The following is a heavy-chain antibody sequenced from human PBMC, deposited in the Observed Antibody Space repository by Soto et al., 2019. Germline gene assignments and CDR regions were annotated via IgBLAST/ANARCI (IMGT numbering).Heavy chain of an antibody. Sequence: PSETLSLTCTVSGGSISSYYWSWIRQPPGKGLECIGYIYYSGSTNYNPSLKSRVTISVDTSKNQFSLKLSSVTAADTAVYYCARGRSMAGATGFYYFDYWGQGTLVTVSS. V-gene: IGHV4-59*01. CDR3: ARGRSMAGATGFYYFDY. CDR2: IYYSGST. CDR1: GGSISSYY. D-gene: IGHD1-26*01. J-gene: IGHJ4*02.